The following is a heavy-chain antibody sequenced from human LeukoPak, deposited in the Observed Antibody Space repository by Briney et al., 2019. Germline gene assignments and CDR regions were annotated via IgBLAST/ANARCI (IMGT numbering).Heavy chain of an antibody. Sequence: SETLSFTCTVSGGPISSYYWSWIRQPPGKGLEWIGYIYYSGSTNYNPSLKSRVTISVDTSKNQFSLKLSSVTAADTAVYYCARSSSTAIFDYWGQGTLVTVSS. CDR1: GGPISSYY. J-gene: IGHJ4*02. CDR3: ARSSSTAIFDY. D-gene: IGHD2-2*01. CDR2: IYYSGST. V-gene: IGHV4-59*08.